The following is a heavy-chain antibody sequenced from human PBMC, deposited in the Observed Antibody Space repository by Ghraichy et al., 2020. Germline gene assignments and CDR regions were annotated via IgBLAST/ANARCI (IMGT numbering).Heavy chain of an antibody. CDR2: IKQDGSEK. V-gene: IGHV3-7*03. J-gene: IGHJ5*02. Sequence: GGSLRLSCAASGFTFSSYWMSWVRQAPGEGLEWVANIKQDGSEKYYVDSVKGRFTISRDNAKNSLYLQMNSLRAEDTAVYHCARCISWGWFDPWGQGTLVTVSS. CDR3: ARCISWGWFDP. D-gene: IGHD3-3*02. CDR1: GFTFSSYW.